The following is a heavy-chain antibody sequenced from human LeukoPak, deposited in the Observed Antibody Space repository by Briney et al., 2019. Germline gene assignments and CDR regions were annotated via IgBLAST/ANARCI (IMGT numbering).Heavy chain of an antibody. J-gene: IGHJ5*02. Sequence: TSETLSLTCAVYGGSFSGYYWSWIRQPPGKGLEWIGEINHSGSTNYSPSLKSRSTISVDTSKNQFSLKLSSVTAADTAVYYCARVDEGGAWGQGTLVTVSS. V-gene: IGHV4-34*01. D-gene: IGHD3-16*01. CDR2: INHSGST. CDR3: ARVDEGGA. CDR1: GGSFSGYY.